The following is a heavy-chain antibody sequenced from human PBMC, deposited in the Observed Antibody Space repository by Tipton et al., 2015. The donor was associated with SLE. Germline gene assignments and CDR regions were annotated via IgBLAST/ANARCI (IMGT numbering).Heavy chain of an antibody. D-gene: IGHD3-16*01. CDR3: ARGLPTGGDYYYYYMDV. Sequence: TLSLTCAVYGGSFRGYYWSWIRQPPGKGLEWIGEINHSGSTNYNPSLKSRVTISVDTSKNQFSLKLSSVTAADTAVYYCARGLPTGGDYYYYYMDVWGKGTTVTVSS. CDR1: GGSFRGYY. CDR2: INHSGST. J-gene: IGHJ6*03. V-gene: IGHV4-34*01.